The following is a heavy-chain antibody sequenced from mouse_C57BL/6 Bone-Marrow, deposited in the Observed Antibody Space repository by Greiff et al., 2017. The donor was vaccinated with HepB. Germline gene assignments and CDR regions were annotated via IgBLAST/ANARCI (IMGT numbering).Heavy chain of an antibody. V-gene: IGHV5-16*01. CDR1: GFTFSDYY. CDR3: ARDRPYYAMDY. J-gene: IGHJ4*01. CDR2: INYDGSST. Sequence: EVKLVESEGGLVQPGSSMKLSCTASGFTFSDYYMAWVRQVPEKGLEWVASINYDGSSTYYLDSLKSRFIISRDNAKNILYLQMSSLKSEDTATYYCARDRPYYAMDYWGQGTSVTVSS.